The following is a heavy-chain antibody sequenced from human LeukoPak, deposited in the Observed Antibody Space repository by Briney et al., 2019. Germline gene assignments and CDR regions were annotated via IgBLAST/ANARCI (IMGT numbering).Heavy chain of an antibody. Sequence: ASVKVSCKASGYTFTSYGISWVRQAPGQGLEWMGWISAYNGNTNYAQKLQGRVTMTTDTSTSTAYMELRSLRSEDTAVYYCARMRDGYSDFDYWGQGTLVTVSS. D-gene: IGHD5-24*01. V-gene: IGHV1-18*01. CDR2: ISAYNGNT. CDR3: ARMRDGYSDFDY. J-gene: IGHJ4*02. CDR1: GYTFTSYG.